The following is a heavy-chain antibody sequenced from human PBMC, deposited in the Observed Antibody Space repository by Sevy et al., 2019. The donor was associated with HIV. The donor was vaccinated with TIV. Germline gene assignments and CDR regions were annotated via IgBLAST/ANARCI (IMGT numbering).Heavy chain of an antibody. CDR1: GFTFRNSG. Sequence: GGSLRLSCAASGFTFRNSGMHWGRQAPGKGLEWVAVVSYDGTNKYYADCVKCRFTISRDNTKNMLYLKMNGLLAEDTAVYYCAEVQYYTTYDYGSFHHWGQGTLVTVSS. V-gene: IGHV3-30*18. D-gene: IGHD4-17*01. CDR2: VSYDGTNK. CDR3: AEVQYYTTYDYGSFHH. J-gene: IGHJ1*01.